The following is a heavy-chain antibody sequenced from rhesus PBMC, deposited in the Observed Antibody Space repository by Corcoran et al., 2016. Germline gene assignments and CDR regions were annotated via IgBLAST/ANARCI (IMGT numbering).Heavy chain of an antibody. Sequence: EVQLVESGGGLVQSGGSLRLSCVASGFTFSDYGMAWVRQATGRGLEWVSRIGPPSGSNTYYLDPVKGRFTISRDHAKNTLYLQMNNLRAEDPAVYYCARVEMGTSGLDSWGQGVVVTVSS. J-gene: IGHJ6*01. D-gene: IGHD1-44*01. CDR1: GFTFSDYG. CDR3: ARVEMGTSGLDS. CDR2: IGPPSGSNT. V-gene: IGHV3-37*01.